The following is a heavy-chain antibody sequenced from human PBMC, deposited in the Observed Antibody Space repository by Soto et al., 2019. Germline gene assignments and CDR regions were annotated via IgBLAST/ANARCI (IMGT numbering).Heavy chain of an antibody. D-gene: IGHD2-15*01. CDR1: GGTFSSYA. V-gene: IGHV1-69*01. CDR3: ARSSPYCICGSCSSYGMDV. J-gene: IGHJ6*02. Sequence: QVQLVQSGAEVKKPGSSVKVSCKASGGTFSSYAISWVRQAPGQGLEWMGGIIPIFGTANYAQKFQGRVTITADESTSTAYMELSSLRSEDTAVYYCARSSPYCICGSCSSYGMDVWGQGTTVTVSS. CDR2: IIPIFGTA.